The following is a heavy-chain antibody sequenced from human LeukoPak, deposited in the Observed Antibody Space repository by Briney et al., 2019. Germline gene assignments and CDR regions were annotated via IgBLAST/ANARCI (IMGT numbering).Heavy chain of an antibody. Sequence: GGSLRLSCAASGFTFSDYYMSWIRQAPGKGLEWVSYISSSGSTIFYADSVKGRFSISRDDANNSLYLQMSSLRAEDTAVYYCARASPQLRFLQWFGDPFDYWGQGTLVTVSS. D-gene: IGHD3-3*01. CDR1: GFTFSDYY. CDR3: ARASPQLRFLQWFGDPFDY. V-gene: IGHV3-11*04. CDR2: ISSSGSTI. J-gene: IGHJ4*02.